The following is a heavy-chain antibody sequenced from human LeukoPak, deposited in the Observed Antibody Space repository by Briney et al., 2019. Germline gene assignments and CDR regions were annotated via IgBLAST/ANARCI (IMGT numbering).Heavy chain of an antibody. V-gene: IGHV3-30-3*01. Sequence: GGSLRLSCAASGFTFSSYAMSWVRQAPGKGLEWVAVISYDGNNEYYADSVKGRFTLPRDKSKNTVDLQMNSLRAEDAAVFYCARSISAASFDSWGQGTLVTVSS. CDR3: ARSISAASFDS. J-gene: IGHJ4*02. CDR2: ISYDGNNE. CDR1: GFTFSSYA. D-gene: IGHD6-13*01.